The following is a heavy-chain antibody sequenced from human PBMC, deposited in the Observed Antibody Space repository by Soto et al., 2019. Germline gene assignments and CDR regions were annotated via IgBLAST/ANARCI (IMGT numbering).Heavy chain of an antibody. D-gene: IGHD1-7*01. CDR3: ARVSRNTGTIQDNWFDP. Sequence: RASVKVSCKASGYTFTSYYIHWVRQAPGQGLEWMGIINPSSGGTSYAQKFEGRVLMTRDTSTSTVYMELSSLRSDDTAVYYCARVSRNTGTIQDNWFDPWVQGTLVTVSS. J-gene: IGHJ5*02. V-gene: IGHV1-46*01. CDR1: GYTFTSYY. CDR2: INPSSGGT.